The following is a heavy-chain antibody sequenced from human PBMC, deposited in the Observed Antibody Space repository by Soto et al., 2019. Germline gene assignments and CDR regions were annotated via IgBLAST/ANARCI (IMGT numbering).Heavy chain of an antibody. Sequence: KASETLSLTCTVSGGSISANYWSWIRQSPGKGLEWIGYISYRGRPNYNPSLKSRVNISIDTSKNQFSLKLSSMSAADTAIYYCARENYVGNWSDPWGQGTLVTVSS. D-gene: IGHD3-10*02. CDR2: ISYRGRP. CDR3: ARENYVGNWSDP. J-gene: IGHJ5*02. V-gene: IGHV4-59*01. CDR1: GGSISANY.